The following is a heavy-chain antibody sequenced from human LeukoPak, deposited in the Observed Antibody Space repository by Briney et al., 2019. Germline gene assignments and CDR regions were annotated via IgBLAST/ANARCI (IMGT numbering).Heavy chain of an antibody. V-gene: IGHV4-34*01. D-gene: IGHD4-17*01. Sequence: PSETLSLTCAVYGGSFNGHHWTWIRQAPGNGLDLIGEIKHSGSTNYNPSLKSRVTISVDTSKNHFSLKLSSVTAADTALYYCARGTTVTTFQAGTYYYYYIDVWGKGTTVAVSS. CDR1: GGSFNGHH. J-gene: IGHJ6*03. CDR3: ARGTTVTTFQAGTYYYYYIDV. CDR2: IKHSGST.